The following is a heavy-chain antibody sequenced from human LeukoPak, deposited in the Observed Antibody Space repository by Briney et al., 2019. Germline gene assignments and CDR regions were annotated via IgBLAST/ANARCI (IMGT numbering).Heavy chain of an antibody. V-gene: IGHV3-66*02. J-gene: IGHJ4*02. CDR1: GFTVSSNY. CDR3: ARDSKYSRGWFQGDY. Sequence: PGGSLRLSCAASGFTVSSNYMSWVRQAPGKGLEWVSVIYSGGGTYYADSVKGRFTISRDNSKNTLFLQMNSLRPEDTAVYYCARDSKYSRGWFQGDYWGQGTLVTVSS. D-gene: IGHD6-19*01. CDR2: IYSGGGT.